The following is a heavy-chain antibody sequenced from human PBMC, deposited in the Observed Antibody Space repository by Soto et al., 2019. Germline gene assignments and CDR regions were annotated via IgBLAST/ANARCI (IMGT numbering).Heavy chain of an antibody. CDR2: LYSGGST. CDR1: GFNVSANY. Sequence: EVQLVESGGGLVQPGGSLRVSCAASGFNVSANYVSWVRQTPGTGLEWVSILYSGGSTHYADSVKGRFLISRDNSKTTLHLQKSAVTTRDTGIYFCARAHGSGDYIDVSGTGTTVIVS. J-gene: IGHJ6*03. V-gene: IGHV3-66*01. CDR3: ARAHGSGDYIDV. D-gene: IGHD3-10*01.